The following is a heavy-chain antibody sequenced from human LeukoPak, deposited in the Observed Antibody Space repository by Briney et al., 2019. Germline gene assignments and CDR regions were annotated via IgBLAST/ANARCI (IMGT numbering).Heavy chain of an antibody. D-gene: IGHD3-22*01. V-gene: IGHV4-34*01. CDR3: ARLDTMIVVVIRKYNWFDP. CDR1: GGSFSGYY. Sequence: SETLSLTCAVYGGSFSGYYWSWIRQPPGKGLEWIGEINHSGSTNYNPSLKSRVTISVDTSKNQFSLKLSSVTAADTAVCYCARLDTMIVVVIRKYNWFDPWGQGTLVTVSS. J-gene: IGHJ5*02. CDR2: INHSGST.